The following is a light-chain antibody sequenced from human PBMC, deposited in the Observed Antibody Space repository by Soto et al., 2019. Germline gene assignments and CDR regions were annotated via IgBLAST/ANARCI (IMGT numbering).Light chain of an antibody. CDR2: DVT. Sequence: QPVLTQPASVSGSPGQSITISCTGTSSDIGNYNYVSWFQQRPGEPPKFIIYDVTNRPSGVSYRFSGSKSANTASLTISGLQAEDEADYYCSSYRSTDTLVFGGGTKLTVL. J-gene: IGLJ2*01. CDR3: SSYRSTDTLV. V-gene: IGLV2-14*01. CDR1: SSDIGNYNY.